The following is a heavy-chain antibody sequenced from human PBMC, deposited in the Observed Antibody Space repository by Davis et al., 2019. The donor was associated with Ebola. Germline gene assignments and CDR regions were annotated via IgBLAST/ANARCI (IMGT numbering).Heavy chain of an antibody. V-gene: IGHV4-39*01. Sequence: PSETLSLTCTVSGGSISSSSYYWGWIRQPPGKGLEWIGSIYYSGSTYYNPSLKSRVTISVDTSKNQFSVKLSSVTAADTAVYYCARCNGLYSRAFDVWGHGTKVTVSS. CDR1: GGSISSSSYY. D-gene: IGHD2-8*01. CDR2: IYYSGST. CDR3: ARCNGLYSRAFDV. J-gene: IGHJ3*01.